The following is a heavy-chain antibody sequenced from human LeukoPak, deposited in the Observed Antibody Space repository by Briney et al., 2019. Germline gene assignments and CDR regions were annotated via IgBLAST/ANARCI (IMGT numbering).Heavy chain of an antibody. CDR2: INPSGGTT. D-gene: IGHD3-22*01. V-gene: IGHV1-46*01. J-gene: IGHJ4*02. CDR3: ARVNYRDSSGYFSSPSFDY. Sequence: ASVKVSCKASGYTFTNYYIHWVRQAPGQGLEWMGIINPSGGTTNYAQRFQGRVTMTRETSTSTVYMELSSLRSEDTALYYCARVNYRDSSGYFSSPSFDYWGQGTLVTVSS. CDR1: GYTFTNYY.